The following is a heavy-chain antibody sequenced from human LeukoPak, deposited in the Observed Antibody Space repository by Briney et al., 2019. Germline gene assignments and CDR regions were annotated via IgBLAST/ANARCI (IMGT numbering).Heavy chain of an antibody. V-gene: IGHV4-34*01. D-gene: IGHD3-10*01. CDR3: ALMVRGTTPGTDY. CDR1: GGSFSGYY. CDR2: INHSGST. J-gene: IGHJ4*02. Sequence: SETLSLTCAVYGGSFSGYYWSWIRQPPGKGLEWIGEINHSGSTNYNPSLTSRVTISVDTSKNQFSLTLSSVTAADTAAYYRALMVRGTTPGTDYWGQGTLVTVSS.